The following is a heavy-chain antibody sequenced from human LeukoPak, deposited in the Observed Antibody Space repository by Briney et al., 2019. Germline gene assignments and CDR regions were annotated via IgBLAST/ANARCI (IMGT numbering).Heavy chain of an antibody. CDR1: GFTFINAW. Sequence: PGGSLRLSCAASGFTFINAWMSWVRQGPGKGLEWVGRIRSNTDGATVDYAAPVKGRFTISRDDSKRTLNLQMNSLKTEDTAVYYCTTDPGVYEIFWGQGTVVTVSS. CDR3: TTDPGVYEIF. D-gene: IGHD5/OR15-5a*01. CDR2: IRSNTDGATV. V-gene: IGHV3-15*01. J-gene: IGHJ4*02.